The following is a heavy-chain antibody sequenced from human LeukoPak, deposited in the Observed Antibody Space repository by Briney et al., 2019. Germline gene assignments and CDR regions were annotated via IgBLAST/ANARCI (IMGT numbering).Heavy chain of an antibody. CDR2: IYYSGST. CDR3: ARFMVRGVRNPAYFDY. J-gene: IGHJ4*02. V-gene: IGHV4-30-4*01. D-gene: IGHD3-10*01. CDR1: GGSISSGDYY. Sequence: SQTLSLTCTVSGGSISSGDYYWSWIRQRPGKGLEWIGYIYYSGSTYYNPSLKSRVTISVDTSKNQFSLKLSSVTAADTAVYYCARFMVRGVRNPAYFDYWGQGTLVTVSS.